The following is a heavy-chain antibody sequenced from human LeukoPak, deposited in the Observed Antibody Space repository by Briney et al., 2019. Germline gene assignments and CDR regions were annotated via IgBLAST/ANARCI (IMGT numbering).Heavy chain of an antibody. V-gene: IGHV4-34*01. Sequence: SETLSLTCAVYGGSFSGYYWSWIRQPPGKGLEWIGEINHSGSTNYNPSLKSRVTISVDTSKHQFSLKLSSVTATDTAVYYCARAPTYCSSTSCYPRLDYYYYYMDVWGKGTTVTVSS. CDR3: ARAPTYCSSTSCYPRLDYYYYYMDV. CDR1: GGSFSGYY. J-gene: IGHJ6*03. CDR2: INHSGST. D-gene: IGHD2-2*01.